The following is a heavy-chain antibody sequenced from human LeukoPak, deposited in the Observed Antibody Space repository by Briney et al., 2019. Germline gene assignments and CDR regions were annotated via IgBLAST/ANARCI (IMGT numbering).Heavy chain of an antibody. V-gene: IGHV4-59*01. Sequence: PSETLSLTCAVYGGSFSGYYWSWIRQPPGKGLEWIGYIYYSGSTNYNPSLKSRVTISVDTSKNQFSLKLSSVTAADTAVYYCARAPRRWLQFDYWGQGTLVTVSS. CDR1: GGSFSGYY. D-gene: IGHD5-24*01. J-gene: IGHJ4*02. CDR2: IYYSGST. CDR3: ARAPRRWLQFDY.